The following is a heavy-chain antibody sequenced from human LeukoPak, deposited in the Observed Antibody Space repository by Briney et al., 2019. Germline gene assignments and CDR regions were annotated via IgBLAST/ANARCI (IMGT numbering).Heavy chain of an antibody. D-gene: IGHD3-3*01. Sequence: SETLSLTCAISDEPFSGYYWGWIRQPPGKGLELIGEINRNGYTDYNPSLKSRVSMSIDTSKNQLSLNLISVTAADTAVYYCARLVPERFFQLNPEGYYDYWGQGTLVTVSS. J-gene: IGHJ4*02. CDR2: INRNGYT. V-gene: IGHV4-34*01. CDR3: ARLVPERFFQLNPEGYYDY. CDR1: DEPFSGYY.